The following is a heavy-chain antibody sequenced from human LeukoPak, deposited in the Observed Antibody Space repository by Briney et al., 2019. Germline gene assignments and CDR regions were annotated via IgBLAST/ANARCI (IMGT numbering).Heavy chain of an antibody. Sequence: PGGSLRLSCAASGFTFSSYTMSWVRQAPGKGLEWVSAISGSGGSTYYADSVKGRFTISGDNSKNTLYLQMNSLRAEDTAVYYRAKQAGPYYYYYGMDVGGQGTTVTVSS. CDR3: AKQAGPYYYYYGMDV. CDR2: ISGSGGST. CDR1: GFTFSSYT. J-gene: IGHJ6*02. D-gene: IGHD6-13*01. V-gene: IGHV3-23*01.